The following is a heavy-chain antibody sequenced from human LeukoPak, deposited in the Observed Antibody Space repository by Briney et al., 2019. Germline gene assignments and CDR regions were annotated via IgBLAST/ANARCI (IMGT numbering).Heavy chain of an antibody. Sequence: GGSLRLSCAASGFTFDDYAMHWVRQAPGKGLEWVSGMSWESGNIGYAESVKGRFTVSRDNAKNSLYLEMHSLRPEDMALYYCAKELGPYEYGSSPFEYWGQGTLVTVSS. CDR1: GFTFDDYA. CDR2: MSWESGNI. J-gene: IGHJ4*02. D-gene: IGHD6-6*01. CDR3: AKELGPYEYGSSPFEY. V-gene: IGHV3-9*03.